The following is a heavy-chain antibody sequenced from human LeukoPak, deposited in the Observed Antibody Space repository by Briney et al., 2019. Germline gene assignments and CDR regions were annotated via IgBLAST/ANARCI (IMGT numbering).Heavy chain of an antibody. D-gene: IGHD2-2*02. J-gene: IGHJ3*02. CDR2: IIPIFGTA. V-gene: IGHV1-69*13. Sequence: ASVKVSCKASGGTFSSYAISWVRQAPGQGLEWMGGIIPIFGTANYAQKFQGRVTITADESTSTAYMELSSLRSEDTAVYYCARAVGYCSSTSCYTDAFDIWGQGTMVTVSS. CDR3: ARAVGYCSSTSCYTDAFDI. CDR1: GGTFSSYA.